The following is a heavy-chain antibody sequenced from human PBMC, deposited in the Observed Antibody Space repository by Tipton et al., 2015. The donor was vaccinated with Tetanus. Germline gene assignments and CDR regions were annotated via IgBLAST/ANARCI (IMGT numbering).Heavy chain of an antibody. CDR3: ARRFYDSSGYSFDI. CDR1: GDSFTNNIYY. Sequence: VKPSETLSLTCTVSGDSFTNNIYYWAWIRQPPGKGLEWIASINYSGSTFYNPSLKSRVTIFVDKSKNLFSLRLSSVTAADTAVYYCARRFYDSSGYSFDIWGQGTMVTASS. CDR2: INYSGST. V-gene: IGHV4-39*01. D-gene: IGHD3-22*01. J-gene: IGHJ3*02.